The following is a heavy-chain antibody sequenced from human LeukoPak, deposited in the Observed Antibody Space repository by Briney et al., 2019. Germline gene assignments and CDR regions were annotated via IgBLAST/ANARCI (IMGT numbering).Heavy chain of an antibody. D-gene: IGHD3-9*01. J-gene: IGHJ4*02. CDR2: INPNSGGT. Sequence: ASVKVSCKASGYTFTGYYMHWVRQAPGQGLEWKGWINPNSGGTNYAQKFQGRVTMTRDTSISTAYMELSRLRSDDTAVYYCALYYDILTGYYYFDYWGQGTLVTVSS. CDR3: ALYYDILTGYYYFDY. V-gene: IGHV1-2*02. CDR1: GYTFTGYY.